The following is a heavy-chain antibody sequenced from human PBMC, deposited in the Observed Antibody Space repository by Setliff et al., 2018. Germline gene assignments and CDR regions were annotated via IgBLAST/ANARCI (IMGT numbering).Heavy chain of an antibody. D-gene: IGHD1-26*01. CDR3: ARGISGSYYFYYGMDV. CDR1: GLTFRNYA. V-gene: IGHV3-30-3*01. CDR2: ISNDGSNK. J-gene: IGHJ6*02. Sequence: GESLKISCAASGLTFRNYAVHWVRQAPGKGLEWVAVISNDGSNKYYADSVKGRFTISRDNSKNTLYLQMNSLRPEDTAVYHCARGISGSYYFYYGMDVWGQGTTVTVSS.